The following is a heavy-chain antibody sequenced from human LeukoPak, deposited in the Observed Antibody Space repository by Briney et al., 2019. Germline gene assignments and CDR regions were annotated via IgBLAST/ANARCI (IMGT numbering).Heavy chain of an antibody. V-gene: IGHV3-48*01. CDR1: GFTFSSYS. Sequence: GGSLRLSCAASGFTFSSYSMNWVRQAPGKGLEWVSYTSSSSSTIYYADSVKGRFTISRDNAKNSLYLQMNSLRAEDTAVYYCARDRSNYDFWSGYYNWGQGTLVTVSS. D-gene: IGHD3-3*01. CDR2: TSSSSSTI. CDR3: ARDRSNYDFWSGYYN. J-gene: IGHJ4*02.